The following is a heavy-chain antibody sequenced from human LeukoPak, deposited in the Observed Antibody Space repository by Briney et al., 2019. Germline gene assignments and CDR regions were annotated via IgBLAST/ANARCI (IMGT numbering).Heavy chain of an antibody. CDR1: GFTFSSYS. CDR2: ISSSSSYI. CDR3: ASGRYCSGGSCYMGY. D-gene: IGHD2-15*01. J-gene: IGHJ4*02. V-gene: IGHV3-21*01. Sequence: GGSLRLSCAASGFTFSSYSMNWVRQAPGKGLEWVSSISSSSSYIYYADSVKGRFTISRDNAKNSLYLQMNSLRAEDTVVYYCASGRYCSGGSCYMGYWGQGTLVTVSS.